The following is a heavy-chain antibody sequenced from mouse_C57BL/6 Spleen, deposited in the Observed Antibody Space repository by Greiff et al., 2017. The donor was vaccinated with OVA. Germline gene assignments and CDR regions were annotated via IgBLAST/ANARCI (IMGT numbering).Heavy chain of an antibody. CDR3: ARPSSYEDSYFDV. V-gene: IGHV1-47*01. D-gene: IGHD1-1*01. CDR2: FHPYNDDT. CDR1: GYTFTTYP. Sequence: QVQLKESGAELVKPGASVKMSCKASGYTFTTYPIEWMKQNHGKSLEWIGNFHPYNDDTKYNEKFKGKATLTVEKSSSTVYLELSRLTSDDSAVYYCARPSSYEDSYFDVWGTGTTVTVSS. J-gene: IGHJ1*03.